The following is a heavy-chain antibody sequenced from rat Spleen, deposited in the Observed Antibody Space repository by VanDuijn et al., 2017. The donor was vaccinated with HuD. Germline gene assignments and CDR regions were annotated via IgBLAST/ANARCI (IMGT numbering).Heavy chain of an antibody. CDR1: GFTFSDYA. CDR3: ARQALLTTRVSHFDY. V-gene: IGHV5-7*01. J-gene: IGHJ2*01. CDR2: ISYNGGST. D-gene: IGHD1-4*01. Sequence: EVQLVESGGGLVQPGRSMKLSCAASGFTFSDYAMAWVRQAPKKGLEWVAYISYNGGSTYYRDSVKGRFTISRDNAKRIPYLQMDSLRSEDTATYYCARQALLTTRVSHFDYWGQGVMVTVSS.